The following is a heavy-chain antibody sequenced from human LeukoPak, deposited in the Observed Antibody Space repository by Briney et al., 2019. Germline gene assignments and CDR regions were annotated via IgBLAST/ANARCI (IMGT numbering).Heavy chain of an antibody. D-gene: IGHD6-13*01. Sequence: SETLSLTCIVSGGSISSYYWSWIRQPPGKGLEWTGYMYYSGSSGSTNYNPSLKSRVTISVDTSKKQFSLKLSSVTAADTAVYYCARGKIRAAGGTLIGSYYYYGMDVWGQGTTVTVSS. J-gene: IGHJ6*02. CDR2: MYYSGSSGST. CDR1: GGSISSYY. V-gene: IGHV4-59*12. CDR3: ARGKIRAAGGTLIGSYYYYGMDV.